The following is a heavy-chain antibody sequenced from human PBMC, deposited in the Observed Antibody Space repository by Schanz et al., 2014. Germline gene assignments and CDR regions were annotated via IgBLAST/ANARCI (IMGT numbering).Heavy chain of an antibody. Sequence: QVQLVQSEAEVKKPGSSVKVSCKASGGTFSSYTISWVRQAPGQGLEWMGIINPSGGSTRYGQKFQGRITVTTDTSTSTVYLELSSLRSDDTAVYYCGRGFSRSYIDFWGQGTLITVSS. CDR1: GGTFSSYT. CDR2: INPSGGST. V-gene: IGHV1-46*03. D-gene: IGHD6-6*01. CDR3: GRGFSRSYIDF. J-gene: IGHJ4*02.